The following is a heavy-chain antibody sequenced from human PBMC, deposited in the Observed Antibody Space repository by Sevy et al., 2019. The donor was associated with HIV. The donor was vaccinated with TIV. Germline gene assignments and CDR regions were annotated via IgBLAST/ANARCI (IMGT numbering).Heavy chain of an antibody. D-gene: IGHD3-16*01. CDR3: VGRRYSPAYSWSYHFDY. Sequence: GGSLRLSCAASGFDFSDYYMNWIRQTPGKGLEWISYISVSSSAKYYTDSVKGRFAISRDNARNSLSLQMNSLRAEDTAVYFCVGRRYSPAYSWSYHFDYWGQGALVTVSS. V-gene: IGHV3-11*01. CDR1: GFDFSDYY. J-gene: IGHJ4*02. CDR2: ISVSSSAK.